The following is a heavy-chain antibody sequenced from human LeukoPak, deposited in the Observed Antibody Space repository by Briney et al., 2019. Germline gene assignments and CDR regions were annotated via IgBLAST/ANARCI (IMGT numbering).Heavy chain of an antibody. CDR3: ARRMGDIVVVPAAPNYFDY. Sequence: GASVKVSCKASGYTFTSYGISWVRQAPGQGLEWMGWISAYNGNTNYAQKLQGRVTMTTGTSTSTAYMELRSLRSDDTAVYYCARRMGDIVVVPAAPNYFDYWGQGTLVTVSS. D-gene: IGHD2-2*01. J-gene: IGHJ4*02. CDR2: ISAYNGNT. CDR1: GYTFTSYG. V-gene: IGHV1-18*01.